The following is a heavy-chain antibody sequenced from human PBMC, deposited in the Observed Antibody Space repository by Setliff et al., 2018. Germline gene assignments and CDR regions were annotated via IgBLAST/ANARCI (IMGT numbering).Heavy chain of an antibody. V-gene: IGHV3-30*02. CDR3: AKEVMGLHLSGLDY. CDR1: GFTFRSHG. Sequence: GGSLRLSCAASGFTFRSHGMRWVRQAPGKGLEWVAFIRQDGNNKYYRDSVRGRFTISRDNSKTTLFLQMNSLRPEDTGIYYCAKEVMGLHLSGLDYWGQGNLVTVSS. J-gene: IGHJ4*02. CDR2: IRQDGNNK. D-gene: IGHD5-12*01.